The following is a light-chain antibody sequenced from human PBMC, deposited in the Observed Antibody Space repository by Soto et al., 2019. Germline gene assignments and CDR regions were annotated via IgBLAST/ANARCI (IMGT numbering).Light chain of an antibody. CDR2: DVS. CDR1: TSDVGRYNY. Sequence: QSALTQPASVSGSPGQSITISCTGTTSDVGRYNYVSWYQQHPGKAPKLIIYDVSNRPSGVSNRFSGSKSGNTASLTISGXXXXXXAXYYCXSXXXXXXXVFGXGT. V-gene: IGLV2-14*01. CDR3: XSXXXXXXXV. J-gene: IGLJ1*01.